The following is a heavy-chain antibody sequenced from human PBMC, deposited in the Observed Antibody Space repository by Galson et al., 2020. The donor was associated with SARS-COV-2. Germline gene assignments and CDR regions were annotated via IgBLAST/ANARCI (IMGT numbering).Heavy chain of an antibody. D-gene: IGHD3-3*01. V-gene: IGHV4-59*01. CDR2: IYYSGST. Sequence: SETLSLTCTVSGGSISSYYWSWIRQPPGKGLEWIGYIYYSGSTNYNPSLKSRVTISVNTSKNQFSLKLSSVTAADTAVYYCARDQPHYDFWSGYRPDYYYYYMDVWGKGTTVTVSS. CDR3: ARDQPHYDFWSGYRPDYYYYYMDV. J-gene: IGHJ6*03. CDR1: GGSISSYY.